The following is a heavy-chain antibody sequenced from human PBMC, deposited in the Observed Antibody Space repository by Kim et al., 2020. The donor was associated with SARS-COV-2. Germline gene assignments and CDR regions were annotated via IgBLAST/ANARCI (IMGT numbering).Heavy chain of an antibody. D-gene: IGHD1-26*01. V-gene: IGHV1-8*01. J-gene: IGHJ4*02. CDR3: AKSQIGATESDY. Sequence: GDAQKFQGRVTMTRNTSISTAYMELSSLRSEDTAVYYCAKSQIGATESDYWGQGTLVTVSS.